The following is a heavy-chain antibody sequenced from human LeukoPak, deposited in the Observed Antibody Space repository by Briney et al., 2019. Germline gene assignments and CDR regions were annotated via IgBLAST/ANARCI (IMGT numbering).Heavy chain of an antibody. V-gene: IGHV2-70*11. CDR1: GFSLSTSGMC. CDR3: ARTRSSGWFFDY. D-gene: IGHD6-19*01. CDR2: VDWDDDK. Sequence: SGPTLVNPTQTLTLTCTFSGFSLSTSGMCVSWIRQPPGKALEWLARVDWDDDKYYSTSLKTRLTISKDTSKNQVVLTMTNMDPVDTATYYCARTRSSGWFFDYWGQGTLVTVSS. J-gene: IGHJ4*02.